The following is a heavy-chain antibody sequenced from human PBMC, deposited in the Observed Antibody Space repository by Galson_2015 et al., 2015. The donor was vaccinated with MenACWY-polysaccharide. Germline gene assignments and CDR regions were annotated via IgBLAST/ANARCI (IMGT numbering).Heavy chain of an antibody. CDR1: GFTFGTYC. J-gene: IGHJ4*02. CDR3: ARGEATLKDVYFEH. D-gene: IGHD1-1*01. V-gene: IGHV3-48*02. Sequence: SLRLSCAASGFTFGTYCMHWVRQAPGQGLEWVGYIRSTGGTIHYADSVRGRFTISRDNAEISLYLQMNSLRDEDTAVYYCARGEATLKDVYFEHWGQGTLVTVSS. CDR2: IRSTGGTI.